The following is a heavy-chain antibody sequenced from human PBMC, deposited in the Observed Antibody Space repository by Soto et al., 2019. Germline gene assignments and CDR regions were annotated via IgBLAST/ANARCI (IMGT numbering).Heavy chain of an antibody. D-gene: IGHD3-10*01. CDR2: IYYSGST. V-gene: IGHV4-59*01. CDR3: ARDRVVRGVRVMDV. CDR1: GGSISSYY. Sequence: SETLSLTCTVSGGSISSYYWSWIRQPPGKGLEWIGYIYYSGSTDYNPSLKSRVTISVDTSKNQFSLKLSSVTAADTAVYYCARDRVVRGVRVMDVWGQGTTVTVSS. J-gene: IGHJ6*02.